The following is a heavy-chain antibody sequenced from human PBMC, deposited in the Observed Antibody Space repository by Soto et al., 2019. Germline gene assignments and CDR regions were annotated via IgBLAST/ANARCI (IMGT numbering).Heavy chain of an antibody. CDR2: INHSGST. CDR1: GGSFSGYY. V-gene: IGHV4-34*01. CDR3: ARGGLYGSGSEEFDP. J-gene: IGHJ5*02. Sequence: SETLSLTCAVYGGSFSGYYWSWIRQPPGKGLEWIGEINHSGSTKYNPSLKSRVTISVETSKNQFSLKRSSVTAADTAVYYCARGGLYGSGSEEFDPWGQGTLVTVSS. D-gene: IGHD3-10*01.